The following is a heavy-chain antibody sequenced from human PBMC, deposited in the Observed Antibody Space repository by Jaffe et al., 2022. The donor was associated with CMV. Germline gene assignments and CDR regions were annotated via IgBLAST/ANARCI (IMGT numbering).Heavy chain of an antibody. J-gene: IGHJ6*03. CDR2: IKSKTDGGTT. Sequence: EVQLVESGGGLVKPGGSLRLSCAASGFTFSNAWMSWVRQAPGKGLEWVGRIKSKTDGGTTDYAAPVKGRFTISRDDSKNTLYLQMNSLKTEDTAVYYCTTDMVFRNIRFANELYYYYYYMDVWGKGTTVTVSS. CDR3: TTDMVFRNIRFANELYYYYYYMDV. D-gene: IGHD3-3*01. V-gene: IGHV3-15*01. CDR1: GFTFSNAW.